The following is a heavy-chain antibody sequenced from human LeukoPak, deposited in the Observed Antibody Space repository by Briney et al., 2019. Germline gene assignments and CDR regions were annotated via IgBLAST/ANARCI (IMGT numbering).Heavy chain of an antibody. CDR1: GFTFSSYS. Sequence: GGSLRLSCAASGFTFSSYSMNWVRQAPGKGLEWVSYISSSSSTIYYADSVKGRFSISRDNSNYTLHLQMNSLRVEDTAVFYCAKFKGHYYYDSSGFCDNWGQGTLVTVSS. D-gene: IGHD3-22*01. CDR3: AKFKGHYYYDSSGFCDN. CDR2: ISSSSSTI. J-gene: IGHJ4*02. V-gene: IGHV3-48*01.